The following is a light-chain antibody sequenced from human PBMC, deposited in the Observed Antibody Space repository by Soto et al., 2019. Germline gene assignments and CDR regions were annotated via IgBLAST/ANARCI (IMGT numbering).Light chain of an antibody. CDR2: AAS. CDR3: QQYNSYWK. Sequence: AIRMTQSPSSFSASTGDRVTITCRASQSLSSYLNWYQQKPGKAPKLLIYAASSLQSGVPSRFSGSGSGTEFTLTISSLQPDDFATYYCQQYNSYWKFGQGTKVDI. V-gene: IGKV1-8*01. CDR1: QSLSSY. J-gene: IGKJ1*01.